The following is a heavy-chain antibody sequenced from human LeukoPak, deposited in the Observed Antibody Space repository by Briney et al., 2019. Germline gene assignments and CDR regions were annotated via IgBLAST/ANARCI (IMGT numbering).Heavy chain of an antibody. Sequence: GGSLRLSCAASGFTFSSYGMSWVRQAPGKGLEWVSYISSSGSTIYYADSVKGRFTISRDNAKNSLYLQMNSLRAEDTAVYYCARAMCSSTSCYDFYYYYMDVWGKGTTVTVSS. D-gene: IGHD2-2*01. CDR1: GFTFSSYG. J-gene: IGHJ6*03. CDR3: ARAMCSSTSCYDFYYYYMDV. CDR2: ISSSGSTI. V-gene: IGHV3-48*04.